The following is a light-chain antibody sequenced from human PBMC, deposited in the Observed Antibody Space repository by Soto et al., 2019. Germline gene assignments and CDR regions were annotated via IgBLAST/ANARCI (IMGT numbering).Light chain of an antibody. V-gene: IGKV1-5*01. Sequence: DIQMTQSPSTLSASIGDTVTIRCRASQSIYKCLAWYQQKPQKAPKVLIFEAAVLDSGVSSRFRGSGSVTEFTLTISRLHPDDLATYYCQQYNSFPLTFGGGTTVEL. J-gene: IGKJ4*01. CDR3: QQYNSFPLT. CDR2: EAA. CDR1: QSIYKC.